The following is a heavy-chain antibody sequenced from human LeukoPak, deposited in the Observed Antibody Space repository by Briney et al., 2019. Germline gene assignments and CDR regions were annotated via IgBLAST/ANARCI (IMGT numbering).Heavy chain of an antibody. CDR1: GGSFSGYY. Sequence: SETLSLTCAVFGGSFSGYYWNWIRQPPGKGLEWIGQINPSRNTNYNPSLKSRVTISVDTSKNQFSLKLSSVTAAGTAVYYCARTGSGWAYYYMDVWGKGTTVTISS. CDR2: INPSRNT. D-gene: IGHD2-15*01. J-gene: IGHJ6*03. V-gene: IGHV4-34*01. CDR3: ARTGSGWAYYYMDV.